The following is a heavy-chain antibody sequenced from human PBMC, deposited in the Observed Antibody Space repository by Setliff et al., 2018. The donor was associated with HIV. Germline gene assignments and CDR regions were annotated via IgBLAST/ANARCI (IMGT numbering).Heavy chain of an antibody. CDR2: VFYNGDT. CDR1: GGSIRSYY. J-gene: IGHJ4*02. Sequence: SETLSLPCTVSGGSIRSYYWSWIRQSPGKGLEWIGYVFYNGDTAYNPSLKSRLTIPVDTSKSQLSLKLTSVTAADTAVYYCARQMTIPGVAVTPVDYWGQGALVTVSS. D-gene: IGHD3-3*01. CDR3: ARQMTIPGVAVTPVDY. V-gene: IGHV4-59*08.